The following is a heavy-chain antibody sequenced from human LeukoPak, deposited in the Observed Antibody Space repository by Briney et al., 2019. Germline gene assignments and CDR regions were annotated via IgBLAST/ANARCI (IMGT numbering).Heavy chain of an antibody. Sequence: ASVKVSCKASGYTFTGYYMHWGRQAPGQGLEWMGWINPNSGGTNYAQKFQGRVTMTRDTSISTAYMELSRLRSDATAVYYCARGPTYRPYFDYWGQGTLVTVSS. CDR3: ARGPTYRPYFDY. V-gene: IGHV1-2*02. CDR2: INPNSGGT. CDR1: GYTFTGYY. J-gene: IGHJ4*02.